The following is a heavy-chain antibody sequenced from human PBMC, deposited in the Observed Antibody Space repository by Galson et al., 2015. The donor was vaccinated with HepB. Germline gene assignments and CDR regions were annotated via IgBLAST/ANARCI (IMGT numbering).Heavy chain of an antibody. Sequence: SLRLSCAASGFSFNNYEMNWVRQAPGKGLEWVTYIDATATIIYYAESLKGRLTISRDNTKNSLYLQMNSLRAENTAIYYCARDRYSTGWHPGPFDYWGQGSLVTVSS. V-gene: IGHV3-48*03. CDR2: IDATATII. J-gene: IGHJ4*02. CDR3: ARDRYSTGWHPGPFDY. CDR1: GFSFNNYE. D-gene: IGHD6-19*01.